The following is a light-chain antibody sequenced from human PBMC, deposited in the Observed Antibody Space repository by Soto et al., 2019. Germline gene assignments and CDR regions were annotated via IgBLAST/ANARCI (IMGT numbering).Light chain of an antibody. CDR2: GAS. CDR1: QSVSNN. V-gene: IGKV3-15*01. J-gene: IGKJ1*01. Sequence: EIVLTQSPGTLSLSPGERATLSCRASQSVSNNYLAWYQQKPGQAPRLLIYGASTRATGIPARFSGSGSGTEFTLTISSLQSEDFAVYYCQQYNSWPSWTFGQGTKVDIK. CDR3: QQYNSWPSWT.